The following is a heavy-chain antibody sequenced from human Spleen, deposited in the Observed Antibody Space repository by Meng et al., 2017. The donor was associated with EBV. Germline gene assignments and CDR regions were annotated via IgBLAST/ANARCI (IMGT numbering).Heavy chain of an antibody. CDR1: GFSLTTSGLG. V-gene: IGHV2-5*02. Sequence: QITLKESGPTLLKPTXTLTLTRSVSGFSLTTSGLGVGWIRQPPGKALEWLALIHWDDYKGYRPSLESRITITKGTSKSQVVFTLTNVDPVDTGTYFCARFSYDYSYFDYWGQGILVTVAS. J-gene: IGHJ4*02. D-gene: IGHD4-11*01. CDR3: ARFSYDYSYFDY. CDR2: IHWDDYK.